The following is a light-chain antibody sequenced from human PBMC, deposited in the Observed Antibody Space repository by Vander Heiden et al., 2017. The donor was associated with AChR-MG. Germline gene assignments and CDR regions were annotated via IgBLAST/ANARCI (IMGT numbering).Light chain of an antibody. Sequence: VMTQTPDSLAVSRGGRATINGKASQTVLDSHSNRNYLAWYQQKPGQPPKLLIYWASTRESGVPDRFSGSGSGTDFTLTISSLQAEDVAAYYCQQYNSYPRTFGQGTKVEIK. CDR3: QQYNSYPRT. CDR1: QTVLDSHSNRNY. V-gene: IGKV4-1*01. CDR2: WAS. J-gene: IGKJ1*01.